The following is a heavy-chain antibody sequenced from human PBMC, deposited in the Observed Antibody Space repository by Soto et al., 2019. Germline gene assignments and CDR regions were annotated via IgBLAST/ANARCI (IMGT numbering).Heavy chain of an antibody. J-gene: IGHJ5*02. CDR1: GGSFSGYY. CDR3: GRGGGQWLVNWFDP. D-gene: IGHD6-19*01. CDR2: INHSGST. Sequence: PSETLSLTCAVYGGSFSGYYWSWIRQPPGKGLEWIGEINHSGSTNYNPSLKSRVTISVDTSKNQFSLKLSSVTAADTAVYYCGRGGGQWLVNWFDPWGQGTLVTVSS. V-gene: IGHV4-34*01.